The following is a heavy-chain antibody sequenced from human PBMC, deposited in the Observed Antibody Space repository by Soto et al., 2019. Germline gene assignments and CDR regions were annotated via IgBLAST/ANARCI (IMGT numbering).Heavy chain of an antibody. D-gene: IGHD3-22*01. CDR1: GSVLRTDY. CDR2: IYYSGSS. CDR3: ARARRGYYPNTNYFDS. J-gene: IGHJ4*01. Sequence: TLTRTFSLSGSVLRTDYWGWSGQSPAKGLEYIGYIYYSGSSNYNPSLHSRVTISVDTSKNQFSLKLSSVTAAETAVYYCARARRGYYPNTNYFDSWGQATLVTVTS. V-gene: IGHV4-59*01.